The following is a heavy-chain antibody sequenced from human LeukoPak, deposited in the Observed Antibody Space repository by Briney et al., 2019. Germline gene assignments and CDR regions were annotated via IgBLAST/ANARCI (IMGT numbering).Heavy chain of an antibody. CDR1: SLTFSNYD. CDR3: SRVIHIGVVRDGFDI. D-gene: IGHD2-21*01. Sequence: GGSLRLSCAASSLTFSNYDMNWFGQAPGKGLEWVSYISGSGNTIYYADSVKGRFTISRDNAENSLYLQMNSLRAEDTAVYYCSRVIHIGVVRDGFDIWGQGTMVTVSS. CDR2: ISGSGNTI. J-gene: IGHJ3*02. V-gene: IGHV3-48*03.